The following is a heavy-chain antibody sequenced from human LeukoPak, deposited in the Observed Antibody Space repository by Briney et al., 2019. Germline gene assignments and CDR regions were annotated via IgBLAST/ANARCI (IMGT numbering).Heavy chain of an antibody. J-gene: IGHJ2*01. D-gene: IGHD3-16*01. V-gene: IGHV4-38-2*02. CDR1: GYSISSGYY. Sequence: PLETLSLTCTVSGYSISSGYYWGWIRQPPGKGLEWIGSIYHSGSTYYNPSLKSRVTISVDTSKNQFSLKLSSVTAADTAVYYCARDMITFGGVMGWYFDLWGRGTLVTVSS. CDR2: IYHSGST. CDR3: ARDMITFGGVMGWYFDL.